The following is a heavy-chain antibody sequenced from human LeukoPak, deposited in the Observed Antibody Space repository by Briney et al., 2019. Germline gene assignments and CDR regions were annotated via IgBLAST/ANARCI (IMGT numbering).Heavy chain of an antibody. CDR2: IYYSGST. Sequence: SETLSLTCTVSGGSISSYYWSWIRQPPGKGLEWIGYIYYSGSTNYNPSLKSRVTISVDTPKNQFYLNLISVTATDTAVYYCARASSYTGHLGWWGQGTLVTVSS. CDR1: GGSISSYY. CDR3: ARASSYTGHLGW. J-gene: IGHJ4*02. V-gene: IGHV4-59*08. D-gene: IGHD2-2*01.